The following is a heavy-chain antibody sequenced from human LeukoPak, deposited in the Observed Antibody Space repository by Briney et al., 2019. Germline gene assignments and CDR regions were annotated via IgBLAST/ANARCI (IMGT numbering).Heavy chain of an antibody. V-gene: IGHV3-23*01. CDR2: ISGSDDST. CDR3: SRLGSGYYH. J-gene: IGHJ5*02. D-gene: IGHD3-22*01. Sequence: GGSLRLSCAASGFIFSNYAMSWVRQAPGKGLECVSVISGSDDSTYYADSVKGRFTISRDNSKNTLYLHMNSLKTEDTAVYYCSRLGSGYYHWGHGTLVTVSS. CDR1: GFIFSNYA.